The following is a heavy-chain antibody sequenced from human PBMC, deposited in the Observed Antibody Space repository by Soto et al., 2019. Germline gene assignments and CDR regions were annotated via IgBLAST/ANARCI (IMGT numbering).Heavy chain of an antibody. J-gene: IGHJ4*02. Sequence: GGSLRLSCAASGFTFSTNGMHWVRQAPGKGLEWVAVISHDGSSKYYADSVKGRFTISRDNSKNTLYLQMNSLRAEDTAVYYCAKDHTAVPVHYFYYWGQGALLTVSS. D-gene: IGHD5-18*01. CDR1: GFTFSTNG. V-gene: IGHV3-30*18. CDR3: AKDHTAVPVHYFYY. CDR2: ISHDGSSK.